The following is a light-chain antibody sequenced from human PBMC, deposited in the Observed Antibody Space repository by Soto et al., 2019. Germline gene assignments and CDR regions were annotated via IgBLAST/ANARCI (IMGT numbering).Light chain of an antibody. J-gene: IGKJ5*01. CDR3: QQYGSSPRIT. CDR2: DAS. Sequence: EIVMTQSPATLSLSPGERATLSCRASQSVNSNLAWYQQKPGQAPRLLIYDASSRATGIPDRFSGSGSGTDLTLTISRLETEDFAVYYCQQYGSSPRITFGQGTRLEIK. V-gene: IGKV3-20*01. CDR1: QSVNSN.